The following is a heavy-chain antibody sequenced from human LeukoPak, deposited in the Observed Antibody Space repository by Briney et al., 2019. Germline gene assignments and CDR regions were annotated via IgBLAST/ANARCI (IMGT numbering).Heavy chain of an antibody. J-gene: IGHJ3*02. Sequence: PGGSLRLSCAASGFTFSSYGMHWVRQAPGKGLEWVAFIRYDGSNKYYADSVKGRFTISRDNSKNTLYLQMNSLRAEDTAVYYCAKDGDYGDYVSAFDIWGQGTMVTVPS. CDR1: GFTFSSYG. V-gene: IGHV3-30*02. CDR3: AKDGDYGDYVSAFDI. CDR2: IRYDGSNK. D-gene: IGHD4-17*01.